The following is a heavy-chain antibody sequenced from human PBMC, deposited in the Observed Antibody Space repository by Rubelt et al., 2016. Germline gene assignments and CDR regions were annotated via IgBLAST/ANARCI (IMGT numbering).Heavy chain of an antibody. V-gene: IGHV3-30*04. D-gene: IGHD7-27*01. Sequence: RSLRLSCAASGFTFSDYAMHWVRQAPGKGLEWVAVISFDGSNKYYADSVKGRFTISRDNAKNSLDLQMNSLRAEDTAVYYCARDLNWAFDYWGQGTLVTVSS. CDR3: ARDLNWAFDY. CDR2: ISFDGSNK. CDR1: GFTFSDYA. J-gene: IGHJ4*02.